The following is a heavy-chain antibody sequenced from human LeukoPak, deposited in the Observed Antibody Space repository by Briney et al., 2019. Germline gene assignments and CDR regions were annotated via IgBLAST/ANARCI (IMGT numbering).Heavy chain of an antibody. CDR3: ARDDPDYYGMDV. CDR2: IYYSGST. CDR1: GGSISSYY. Sequence: SETLSLTCTVSGGSISSYYWSWIRQPPGKGLEWMGYIYYSGSTNYNPSLKSRVTISVDTSKNQFSLKLSSVTAADTAVYYCARDDPDYYGMDVWGQGTTVTVSS. V-gene: IGHV4-59*01. J-gene: IGHJ6*02.